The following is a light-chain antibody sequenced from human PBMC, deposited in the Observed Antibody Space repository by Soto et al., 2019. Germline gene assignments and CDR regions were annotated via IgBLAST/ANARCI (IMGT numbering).Light chain of an antibody. Sequence: TQSPCALSLSTGERATLSCRASQSVSSSYLAWYQQKPGQAPRLLIYGASTRATGIPPRFSGGGSGTEFTVTISSLQSEDFAIYYCQQYDIWPPYTFGQGTKVAIK. CDR1: QSVSSSY. J-gene: IGKJ2*01. CDR2: GAS. V-gene: IGKV3-15*01. CDR3: QQYDIWPPYT.